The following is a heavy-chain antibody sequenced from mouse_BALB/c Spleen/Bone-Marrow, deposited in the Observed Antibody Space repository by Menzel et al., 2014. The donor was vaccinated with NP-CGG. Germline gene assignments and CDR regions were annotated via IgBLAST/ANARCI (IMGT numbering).Heavy chain of an antibody. J-gene: IGHJ1*01. CDR2: IHPSDSAT. Sequence: VHLQQSGAELVRPGPSVLLSCRASDSSFTSYWVTWVKPRPGQGLEWLGMIHPSDSATRLHQAFKVKATLPVDKSSSTAYIQLSSPTSEDSAVEDCARGGYDGWYIEGGGPGTTVTASS. D-gene: IGHD2-2*01. CDR1: DSSFTSYW. V-gene: IGHV1-61*01. CDR3: ARGGYDGWYIEG.